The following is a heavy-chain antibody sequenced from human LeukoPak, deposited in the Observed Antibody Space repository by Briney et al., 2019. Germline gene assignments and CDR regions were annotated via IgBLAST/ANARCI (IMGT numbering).Heavy chain of an antibody. CDR1: GYTFTSYA. D-gene: IGHD2-2*01. Sequence: ASVKVSCKASGYTFTSYAMHWVRQAPGQRLEWMGWINAGNGNTKYSQKFQGRVTITRDTSASTAYMELSSLRSEDTAVYYCVRGRDYYCSSTSCYSLGWFDPWGQGTLVTVSS. CDR2: INAGNGNT. CDR3: VRGRDYYCSSTSCYSLGWFDP. V-gene: IGHV1-3*01. J-gene: IGHJ5*02.